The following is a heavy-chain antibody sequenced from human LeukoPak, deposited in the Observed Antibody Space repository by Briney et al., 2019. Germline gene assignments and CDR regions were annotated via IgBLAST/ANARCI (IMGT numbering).Heavy chain of an antibody. CDR3: ARAKSPDAFDI. J-gene: IGHJ3*02. D-gene: IGHD4/OR15-4a*01. CDR2: ISSSGSTI. V-gene: IGHV3-11*01. CDR1: GFTLSDYY. Sequence: PGGSLRLSCAASGFTLSDYYKSRIRQAPGKGLEWVSYISSSGSTIYYADSVKGRFTISRDNAKNSLYLQMNSLRAEDTAVYYCARAKSPDAFDIWGQGTMVTVSS.